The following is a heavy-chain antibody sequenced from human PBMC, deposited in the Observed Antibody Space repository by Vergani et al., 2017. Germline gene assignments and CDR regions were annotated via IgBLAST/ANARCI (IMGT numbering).Heavy chain of an antibody. CDR3: ARHPEAPYDSSGYDIGGWCDP. D-gene: IGHD3-22*01. J-gene: IGHJ5*02. V-gene: IGHV5-51*01. CDR2: IYPGDSDT. Sequence: EVQLVQSGAEVKKPGESLKISCKGSGYSFTRYWIGWVRQMPGKGLEWMGVIYPGDSDTRYSPSFQGQVTISADKSINTAYLQWSSLKASDTAMYYCARHPEAPYDSSGYDIGGWCDPWGQGTLVTVSS. CDR1: GYSFTRYW.